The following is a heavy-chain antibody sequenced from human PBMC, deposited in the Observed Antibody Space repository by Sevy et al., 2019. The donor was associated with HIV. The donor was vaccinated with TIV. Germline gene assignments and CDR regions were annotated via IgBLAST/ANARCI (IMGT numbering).Heavy chain of an antibody. CDR2: VSYDGSNK. CDR1: GFTFSSYV. J-gene: IGHJ4*01. V-gene: IGHV3-30*04. CDR3: ARAPGAVIEAGPYSFDD. D-gene: IGHD6-13*01. Sequence: QLGGSLRLSCAASGFTFSSYVMHWVRQAPGKGPEWVAVVSYDGSNKDYADSVKGRFTISRDNSKSTLYLQMNTLRPEDTAVYSCARAPGAVIEAGPYSFDDWGHGTLVTVSS.